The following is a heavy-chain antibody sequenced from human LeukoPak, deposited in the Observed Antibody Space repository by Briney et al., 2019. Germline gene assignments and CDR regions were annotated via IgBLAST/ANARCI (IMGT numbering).Heavy chain of an antibody. Sequence: GGSLRLSCAASGFTFSDYYMSWIRQAPGKGLEWVSYISSSDSTIYYADSVKGRFTISRDNAKNSLYLQMNSLRAEDTAVYYCARDRYCSSTSCYDNYYYGMDVWGQGTTVTVSS. D-gene: IGHD2-2*01. CDR1: GFTFSDYY. CDR2: ISSSDSTI. V-gene: IGHV3-11*01. J-gene: IGHJ6*02. CDR3: ARDRYCSSTSCYDNYYYGMDV.